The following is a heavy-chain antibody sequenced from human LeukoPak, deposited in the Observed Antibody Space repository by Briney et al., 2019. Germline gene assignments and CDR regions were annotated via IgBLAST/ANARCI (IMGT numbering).Heavy chain of an antibody. CDR3: ARDRRSYYGSGSYLDY. CDR2: IYYSGST. CDR1: GGSISSYY. J-gene: IGHJ4*02. V-gene: IGHV4-59*01. D-gene: IGHD3-10*01. Sequence: PSETLSLTCSVSGGSISSYYWRWIRQPPGKGLEWIGYIYYSGSTNYNPSLKSRVTISVDTSKNQFSLKLSSVTAADTAVYYCARDRRSYYGSGSYLDYWGQGTLVTVSS.